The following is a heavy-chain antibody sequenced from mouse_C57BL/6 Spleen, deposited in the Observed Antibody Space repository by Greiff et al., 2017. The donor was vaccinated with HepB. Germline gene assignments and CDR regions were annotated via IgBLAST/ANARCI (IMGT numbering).Heavy chain of an antibody. CDR2: INPSSGYT. D-gene: IGHD2-3*01. J-gene: IGHJ1*03. V-gene: IGHV1-7*01. CDR3: ARSDDGYYWYFDV. Sequence: QVQLQQSGAELAKPGASVKLSCKASGYTFTSYWMHWVKQRPGQGLEWIGYINPSSGYTKYNQKFKDKATLTADKSSSTAYMQLSSLTYEDSAVYHCARSDDGYYWYFDVWGTGTTVTVSS. CDR1: GYTFTSYW.